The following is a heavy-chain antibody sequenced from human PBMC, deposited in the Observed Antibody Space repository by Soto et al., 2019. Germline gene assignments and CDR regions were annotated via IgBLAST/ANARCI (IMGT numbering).Heavy chain of an antibody. D-gene: IGHD6-13*01. CDR3: ARGGIAAALYYYYYYYMDV. CDR2: INHSGST. J-gene: IGHJ6*03. Sequence: QVQLQQWGAGLLKPSETLSLTCAVYGGSFSGYYWSWIRQPPGKGLEWIGEINHSGSTNYNPSLKSRVTISAETSKNQFSLKLSSVTAADTAVYYCARGGIAAALYYYYYYYMDVWGKGTTVTVSS. V-gene: IGHV4-34*01. CDR1: GGSFSGYY.